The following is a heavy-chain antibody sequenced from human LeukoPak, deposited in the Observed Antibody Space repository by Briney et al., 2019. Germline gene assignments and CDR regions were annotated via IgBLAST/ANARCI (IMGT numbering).Heavy chain of an antibody. CDR2: NKNDGSSA. CDR3: AREHVLAEFFDY. CDR1: GFSFSSYW. V-gene: IGHV3-74*01. J-gene: IGHJ4*02. Sequence: GGSLRLSCAASGFSFSSYWMHWVRQTPGKGLVWISRNKNDGSSASYADSVKGRLTISRDNAKSMLFLQINSLSAEDSAVYYCAREHVLAEFFDYWGRGTLVTVSS. D-gene: IGHD3-16*01.